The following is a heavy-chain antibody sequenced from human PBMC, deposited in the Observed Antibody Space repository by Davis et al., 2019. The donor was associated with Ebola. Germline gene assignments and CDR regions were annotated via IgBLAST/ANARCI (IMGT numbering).Heavy chain of an antibody. V-gene: IGHV3-21*01. J-gene: IGHJ4*02. CDR1: GFTFSSYS. Sequence: GGSLRLSCAASGFTFSSYSMNWVRQAPGKGLEWVSSISSSSSYIYYADSVKGRFTISRDNAKNSLYLQMNSLRPEDTAVYYCASYGYDFWSGSYDYWGQGTLVTVSS. CDR2: ISSSSSYI. CDR3: ASYGYDFWSGSYDY. D-gene: IGHD3-3*01.